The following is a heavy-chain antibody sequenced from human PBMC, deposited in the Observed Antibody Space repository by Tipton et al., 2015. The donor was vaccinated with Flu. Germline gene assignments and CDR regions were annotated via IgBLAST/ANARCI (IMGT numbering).Heavy chain of an antibody. CDR3: ARDHAGSGWAHPH. CDR2: ISYNGGTT. J-gene: IGHJ4*02. Sequence: SLRLSCAASGFTFSSYMMSWVRQVPGEGLEWVSSISYNGGTTYADSVEGRFTISRDNSKNTLYLQIINLRVEDTAVYYCARDHAGSGWAHPHWGQGTLVIVSS. CDR1: GFTFSSYM. V-gene: IGHV3-23*01. D-gene: IGHD6-19*01.